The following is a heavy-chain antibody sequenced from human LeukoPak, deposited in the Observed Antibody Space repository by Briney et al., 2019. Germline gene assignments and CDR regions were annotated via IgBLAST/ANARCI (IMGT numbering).Heavy chain of an antibody. D-gene: IGHD1-1*01. CDR1: GFTFSNYG. Sequence: GGSLRLSCAASGFTFSNYGMHWVRQAPGKGLEWVAFIRYDGSNKYYADSVKGRFTISRDNSKNTLYLQMTGLRAGDTAEYYCAKSLFTSATGTGRAFHIWGQGTMVTVSS. J-gene: IGHJ3*02. V-gene: IGHV3-30*02. CDR2: IRYDGSNK. CDR3: AKSLFTSATGTGRAFHI.